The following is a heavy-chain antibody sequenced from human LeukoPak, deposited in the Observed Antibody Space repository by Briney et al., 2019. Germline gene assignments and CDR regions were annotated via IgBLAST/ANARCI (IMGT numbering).Heavy chain of an antibody. CDR2: IFYNGGP. V-gene: IGHV4-39*07. CDR1: GGSIHNSDYY. Sequence: SETLSLTCHVSGGSIHNSDYYWAWIRQPPGKGLEWLGNIFYNGGPYFNPSLKSRVAISVDTSKNHFSLRLNSVTAADTAVYYCATYSGTYSAFDIWGLGTLVTVSS. CDR3: ATYSGTYSAFDI. D-gene: IGHD1-26*01. J-gene: IGHJ3*02.